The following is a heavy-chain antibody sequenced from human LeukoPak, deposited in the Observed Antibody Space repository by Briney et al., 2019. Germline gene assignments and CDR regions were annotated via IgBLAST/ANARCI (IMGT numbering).Heavy chain of an antibody. CDR1: GGSISSYY. CDR3: ARGSARLAGRFDY. D-gene: IGHD1-14*01. Sequence: SETLSLTCTVSGGSISSYYWSWIRQPPGKGLEWIGYIYYSGSTTYNPSLKSRVTISVDTSKNQFALKLSSVTAADTAVYYCARGSARLAGRFDYWGQGTLVTVSS. V-gene: IGHV4-59*01. J-gene: IGHJ4*02. CDR2: IYYSGST.